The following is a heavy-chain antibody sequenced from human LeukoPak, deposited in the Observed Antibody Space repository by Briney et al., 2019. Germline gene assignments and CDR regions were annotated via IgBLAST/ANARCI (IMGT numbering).Heavy chain of an antibody. CDR3: ARSGRGYDDAFDI. Sequence: PGRSLRLSCAASGFTFDDYAMHWVRQAPGKGLEWVSGISWNSGSIGYADSVKGRFTISRDNAKNSLYLQMNSLRAEDTAVYYCARSGRGYDDAFDIWGQGTMVTVSS. CDR2: ISWNSGSI. CDR1: GFTFDDYA. J-gene: IGHJ3*02. D-gene: IGHD5-12*01. V-gene: IGHV3-9*01.